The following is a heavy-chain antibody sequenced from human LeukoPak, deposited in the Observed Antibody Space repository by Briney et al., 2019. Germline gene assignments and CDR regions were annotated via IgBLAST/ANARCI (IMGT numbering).Heavy chain of an antibody. Sequence: SETLSLTCTVSGGSISSGDYYWSWIRQPPGKGLEWIGYIYYSGSTYYNPSLKSRVTISVDTSRNQFSLKLSSVTAADTAVYYCARGAYYYDSSGYYGHDWGQGTLVTVSS. CDR3: ARGAYYYDSSGYYGHD. CDR1: GGSISSGDYY. V-gene: IGHV4-30-4*01. J-gene: IGHJ4*02. D-gene: IGHD3-22*01. CDR2: IYYSGST.